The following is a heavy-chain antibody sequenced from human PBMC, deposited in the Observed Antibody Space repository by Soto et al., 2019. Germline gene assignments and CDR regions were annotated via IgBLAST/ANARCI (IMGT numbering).Heavy chain of an antibody. V-gene: IGHV3-64D*08. CDR3: VKGRYCSSTSCYNPSDYYYYYGMDV. CDR1: GFTFSSYA. D-gene: IGHD2-2*01. Sequence: GGSLRLSCSASGFTFSSYAMHWVRQAPGKGLEYVSAISSNGGSTYYADSVKGRFTISRDNSKNTLYLQMSSLRAEDTAVYYCVKGRYCSSTSCYNPSDYYYYYGMDVWGQGTTVTVSS. J-gene: IGHJ6*02. CDR2: ISSNGGST.